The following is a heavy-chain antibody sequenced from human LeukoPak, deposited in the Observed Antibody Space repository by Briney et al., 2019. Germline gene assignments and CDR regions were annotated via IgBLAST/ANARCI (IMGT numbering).Heavy chain of an antibody. J-gene: IGHJ4*02. D-gene: IGHD5-18*01. Sequence: ASVKVSCKASGYTFTGYYMHWVRQAPGQGLEWMGWINPNSGGTNYAQKFQGRVTVTRDTSISTAYMELSRLRSDDTAVYYCGRELFVDTAMVFDYWGQGTLVTVSS. CDR3: GRELFVDTAMVFDY. V-gene: IGHV1-2*02. CDR1: GYTFTGYY. CDR2: INPNSGGT.